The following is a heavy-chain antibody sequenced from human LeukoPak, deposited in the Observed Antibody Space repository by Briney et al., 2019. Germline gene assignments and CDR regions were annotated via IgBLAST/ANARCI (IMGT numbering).Heavy chain of an antibody. D-gene: IGHD3-22*01. CDR2: MHPGNGNT. Sequence: ASVKVSCKASGYRFISNYIQWVRQAPGLGPEWMGWMHPGNGNTRYAEKFQGRVTMTRDTSISTAYMELSRLRSDDTAVYYCARVGMYYYDSSGYNAADYWGQGTLVTVSS. CDR3: ARVGMYYYDSSGYNAADY. J-gene: IGHJ4*02. CDR1: GYRFISNY. V-gene: IGHV1-2*02.